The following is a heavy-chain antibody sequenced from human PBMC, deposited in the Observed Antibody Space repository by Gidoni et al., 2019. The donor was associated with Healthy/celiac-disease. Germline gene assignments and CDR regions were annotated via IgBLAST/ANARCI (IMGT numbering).Heavy chain of an antibody. CDR1: GGPISSGGYY. D-gene: IGHD2-15*01. CDR3: ASQYCSGGSCPDY. CDR2: IYYSGST. J-gene: IGHJ4*02. V-gene: IGHV4-31*03. Sequence: QVQLQESGPGLVKPSQTLSLTCTVSGGPISSGGYYWSWSRQPPGKGLAWIGYIYYSGSTYHNPSHKSRVTISVATSKNPFSLKLSSVTASDTAVYYCASQYCSGGSCPDYWGQGTLVTVSS.